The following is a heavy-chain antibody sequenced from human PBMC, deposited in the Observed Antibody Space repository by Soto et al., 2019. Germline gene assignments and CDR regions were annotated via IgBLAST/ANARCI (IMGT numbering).Heavy chain of an antibody. CDR1: GYTFASYA. Sequence: ASVKVSCKASGYTFASYAISWMRQAPGQGLEWMGWISAYNGNTKYSQKFQGRVTITRDTSASTAYMELSSLRSEDTAVYYCARDFGGFDPWGQGTLVTV. J-gene: IGHJ5*02. D-gene: IGHD3-3*01. V-gene: IGHV1-18*01. CDR3: ARDFGGFDP. CDR2: ISAYNGNT.